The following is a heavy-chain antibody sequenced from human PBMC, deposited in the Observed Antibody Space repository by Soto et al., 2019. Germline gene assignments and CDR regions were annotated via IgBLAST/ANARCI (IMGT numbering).Heavy chain of an antibody. D-gene: IGHD2-2*01. J-gene: IGHJ6*02. CDR3: SRHSGPPLVVVRAAFLVYYCIDV. CDR1: GYSFTSYW. V-gene: IGHV5-10-1*01. Sequence: GEYLKISWKGSGYSFTSYWIIWVRESPGKGLEWMGRIDPSDSYTNYRPSFQGHVHISADKSISTSSLQWSSLKASSTAMYYCSRHSGPPLVVVRAAFLVYYCIDVWGQGPPVPVSS. CDR2: IDPSDSYT.